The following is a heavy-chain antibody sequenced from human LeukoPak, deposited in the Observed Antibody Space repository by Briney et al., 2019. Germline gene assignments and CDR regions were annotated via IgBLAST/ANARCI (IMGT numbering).Heavy chain of an antibody. J-gene: IGHJ4*02. Sequence: GGSLRLSCAASGFTFSTYNMNWVRQAPGKGLEWVSSITSSSSYTFYADSVKGRFTISRDNAKSSLYLQMNSLRAEDTAVYYCARDFYDNDDYGYYFDSWGQGTLVTVSS. CDR2: ITSSSSYT. D-gene: IGHD4-17*01. V-gene: IGHV3-21*01. CDR3: ARDFYDNDDYGYYFDS. CDR1: GFTFSTYN.